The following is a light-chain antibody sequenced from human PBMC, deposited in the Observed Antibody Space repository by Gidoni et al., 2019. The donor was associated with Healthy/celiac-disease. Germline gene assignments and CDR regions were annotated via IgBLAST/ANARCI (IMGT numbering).Light chain of an antibody. V-gene: IGKV3-20*01. CDR2: AAS. J-gene: IGKJ1*01. CDR3: QQYLSFWT. CDR1: QSVSSY. Sequence: EIVLTQSPGTLSLSPGERATLSCRASQSVSSYLAWYQQKPGQAHRLLIYAASNRATGIPDRFSGSGSGTDFTLTISRLEPEDFAVYYCQQYLSFWTFGQGTKVEIK.